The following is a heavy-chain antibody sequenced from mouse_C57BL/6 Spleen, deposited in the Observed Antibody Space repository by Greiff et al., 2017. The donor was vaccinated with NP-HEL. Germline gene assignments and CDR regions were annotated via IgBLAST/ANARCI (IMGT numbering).Heavy chain of an antibody. CDR1: GYTFTSYW. D-gene: IGHD1-1*01. V-gene: IGHV1-50*01. CDR3: SRSSRITTVVATWVPYWYFDV. CDR2: IDPSDSYT. Sequence: QVQLKQPGAELVKPGASVKLSCKASGYTFTSYWMQWVKQRPGQGLEWIGEIDPSDSYTNYNQKFKGKATLTVDTSSSKAYMQLSSLTSEDSAVYYCSRSSRITTVVATWVPYWYFDVWGTGTTVTVSS. J-gene: IGHJ1*03.